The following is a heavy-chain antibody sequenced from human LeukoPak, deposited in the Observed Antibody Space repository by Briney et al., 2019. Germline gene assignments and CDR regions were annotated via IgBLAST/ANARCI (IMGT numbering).Heavy chain of an antibody. CDR2: INHSGST. Sequence: PSETLSLTWAVYGGSFSDYYWSWIRQPPGKGLEWIGEINHSGSTNYNPSLKSRVTISVDTSKNQFSLKLSSVTAADTAVYYCARQYSSGRIFDYWGQGTLVTVSS. D-gene: IGHD6-19*01. V-gene: IGHV4-34*01. J-gene: IGHJ4*02. CDR1: GGSFSDYY. CDR3: ARQYSSGRIFDY.